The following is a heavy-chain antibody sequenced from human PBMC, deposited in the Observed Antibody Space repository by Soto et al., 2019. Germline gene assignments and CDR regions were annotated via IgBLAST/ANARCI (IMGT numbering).Heavy chain of an antibody. J-gene: IGHJ6*02. CDR2: INPSGGST. D-gene: IGHD6-13*01. CDR1: GYTFTSYY. Sequence: VASVKVSCKASGYTFTSYYMHWVRQAPGQGLEWMGIINPSGGSTSYAQKFQGRVTMTRDTSTSTVYMELSSLRSEDTAVYYCARETTGYSSSWFLRYYYYGMDVWGQGTTVTVSS. V-gene: IGHV1-46*01. CDR3: ARETTGYSSSWFLRYYYYGMDV.